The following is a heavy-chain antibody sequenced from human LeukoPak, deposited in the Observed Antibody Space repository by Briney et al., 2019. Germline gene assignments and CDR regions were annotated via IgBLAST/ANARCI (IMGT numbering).Heavy chain of an antibody. J-gene: IGHJ6*02. CDR2: IYNGGST. Sequence: PGASLRLSCAASGFTVSSNYMSWVRQAPGKGLEWVSVIYNGGSTYYADSVKGRVTISRDDSKNTLYLQMNSLRAEDTAVYYCARWSLPQATGTTWPRYLVWGQGTTVTVSS. D-gene: IGHD1-7*01. CDR1: GFTVSSNY. CDR3: ARWSLPQATGTTWPRYLV. V-gene: IGHV3-66*02.